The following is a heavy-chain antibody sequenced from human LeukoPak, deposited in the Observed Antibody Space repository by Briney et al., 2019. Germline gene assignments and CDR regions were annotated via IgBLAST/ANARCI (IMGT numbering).Heavy chain of an antibody. CDR1: GFTFSSYW. J-gene: IGHJ4*02. Sequence: GGSLRLSCAASGFTFSSYWMYWVRQAPGKGLVWVSRINSDGSSTTYPDSVRGRFTVSRDNAKNTLYLQMNSLRVEDTAVYYCARGGSSWYWGQGTLVAVS. CDR2: INSDGSST. CDR3: ARGGSSWY. D-gene: IGHD6-13*01. V-gene: IGHV3-74*01.